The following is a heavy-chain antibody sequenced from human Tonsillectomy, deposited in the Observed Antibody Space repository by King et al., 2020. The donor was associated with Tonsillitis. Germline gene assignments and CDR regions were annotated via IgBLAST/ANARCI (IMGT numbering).Heavy chain of an antibody. V-gene: IGHV5-51*01. J-gene: IGHJ4*02. CDR2: IYPGDADT. CDR1: GYIFTNNR. CDR3: AKHRGGYFASGTFDY. Sequence: QLVQSGAEVKKPGESLKISCKGSGYIFTNNRSGWVRQMPGKGLEWRGFIYPGDADTTYSPSFQGQGTIPADKSIITAYLQWSSLKASDTAMYYCAKHRGGYFASGTFDYWGQGTLVTVSS. D-gene: IGHD3-10*01.